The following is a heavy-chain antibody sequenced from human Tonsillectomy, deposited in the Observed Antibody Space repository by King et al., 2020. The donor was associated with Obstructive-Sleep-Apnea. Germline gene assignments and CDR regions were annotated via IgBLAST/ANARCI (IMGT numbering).Heavy chain of an antibody. D-gene: IGHD3-3*01. J-gene: IGHJ6*02. CDR1: GGSFSGYY. CDR2: INHSGGT. CDR3: ARAVTIFGVVITNYYGMDV. V-gene: IGHV4-34*01. Sequence: VRLQQWGAGLLKPSETLSLTCAVYGGSFSGYYWSWIRQPPGKGLEWIGEINHSGGTNYNPSLKSRVTISVDTSKNQFSLKLSSVTAADTAVYYCARAVTIFGVVITNYYGMDVWGQGTTVTVSS.